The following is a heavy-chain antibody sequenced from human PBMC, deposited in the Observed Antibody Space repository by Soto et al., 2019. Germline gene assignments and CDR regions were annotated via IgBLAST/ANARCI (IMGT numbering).Heavy chain of an antibody. CDR3: ARGGSLNWYFDL. CDR1: GFTFSSYW. Sequence: EVQLVESGGGLVQPGGSLRLSCAVSGFTFSSYWMHWVRQAPGKGLVWVSRINSDGSSTSYADSVKGRFTISRDNAKNTLYLQMSSLRAEDTAVYYCARGGSLNWYFDLWGRGTLVTVSS. J-gene: IGHJ2*01. D-gene: IGHD1-26*01. V-gene: IGHV3-74*01. CDR2: INSDGSST.